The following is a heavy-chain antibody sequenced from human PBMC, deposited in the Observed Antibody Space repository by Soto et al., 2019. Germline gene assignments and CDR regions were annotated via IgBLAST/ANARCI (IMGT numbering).Heavy chain of an antibody. CDR1: GYTLTELS. CDR3: ATAYPDSSGYYYKAFDI. Sequence: ASVKVSCKVSGYTLTELSMHWVRQARGKGLEWMGGFDPEDGETIYAQKFQGRVTMTEDTSTDTAYMELSSLRSEDTAVYYCATAYPDSSGYYYKAFDIWGQGTMVTVSS. D-gene: IGHD3-22*01. CDR2: FDPEDGET. V-gene: IGHV1-24*01. J-gene: IGHJ3*02.